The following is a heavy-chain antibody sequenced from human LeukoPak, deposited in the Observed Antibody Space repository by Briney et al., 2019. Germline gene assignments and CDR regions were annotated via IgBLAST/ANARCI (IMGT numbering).Heavy chain of an antibody. CDR3: ARIDYGGIDY. CDR2: IIPILGIA. CDR1: GYTFTSYD. J-gene: IGHJ4*02. D-gene: IGHD4-17*01. V-gene: IGHV1-69*04. Sequence: SVKVSCKASGYTFTSYDINWVRQATGQGLEWMGRIIPILGIANYAQKFQGRVTITADKSTSTAYMELSSLRSEDTAVYYCARIDYGGIDYWGQGTLVTVSS.